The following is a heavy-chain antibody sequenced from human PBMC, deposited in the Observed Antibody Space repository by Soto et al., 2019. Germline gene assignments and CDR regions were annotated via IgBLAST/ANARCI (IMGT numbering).Heavy chain of an antibody. CDR2: KSYDGSDK. Sequence: QAQLVESGGGVVQPGRSLRLSCAASGFPFTSYGMHWVREGPDKGLEWVAIKSYDGSDKYYADSVKGRFTISRDNSKNTLYLQMNSLRPEDTALYYCVGGQYYFDYRGQGTLVIVSS. J-gene: IGHJ4*02. CDR1: GFPFTSYG. CDR3: VGGQYYFDY. D-gene: IGHD3-10*01. V-gene: IGHV3-30*03.